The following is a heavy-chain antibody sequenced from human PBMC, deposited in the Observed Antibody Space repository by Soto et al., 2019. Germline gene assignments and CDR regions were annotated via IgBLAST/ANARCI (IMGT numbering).Heavy chain of an antibody. D-gene: IGHD3-22*01. J-gene: IGHJ4*02. CDR1: GGTFSSYA. CDR2: IIPIFGTA. Sequence: SVKVSCKASGGTFSSYAISWVRQAPGQGLEWMGGIIPIFGTANYAQKFQGRVTITADESTSTAYMELSSLRSEDTAVYYCARVPDPAYYYDSSGYYFRSFDYWGQGTLVTVSS. CDR3: ARVPDPAYYYDSSGYYFRSFDY. V-gene: IGHV1-69*13.